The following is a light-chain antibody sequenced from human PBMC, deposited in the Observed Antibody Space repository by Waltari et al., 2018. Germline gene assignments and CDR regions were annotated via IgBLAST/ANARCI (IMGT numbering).Light chain of an antibody. Sequence: DIVMTQSPESLAVSLGERATINCKSSRDVLYSSNNKNYLGWYQQKPGRPPKLLIYWASTRESGVPDRFSGSGSGADFTLAISSLQAEDVAVYYCQQYYSIPFTFGPGTKVDIK. CDR2: WAS. J-gene: IGKJ3*01. CDR1: RDVLYSSNNKNY. V-gene: IGKV4-1*01. CDR3: QQYYSIPFT.